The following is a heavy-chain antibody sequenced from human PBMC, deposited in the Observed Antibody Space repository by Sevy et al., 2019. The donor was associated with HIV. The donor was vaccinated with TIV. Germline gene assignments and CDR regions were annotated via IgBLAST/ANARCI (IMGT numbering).Heavy chain of an antibody. V-gene: IGHV3-53*01. CDR1: GFTVSSNY. CDR2: IYSGGST. D-gene: IGHD6-19*01. Sequence: GGSLRLSCAASGFTVSSNYMSWVRQAPGKGLEWVSVIYSGGSTYYADSVKGRFTISRDNSKNTLYPQMNSLRAEDTAVYYCARVLGIAVAPYYFDYWGQGTLVTVSS. CDR3: ARVLGIAVAPYYFDY. J-gene: IGHJ4*02.